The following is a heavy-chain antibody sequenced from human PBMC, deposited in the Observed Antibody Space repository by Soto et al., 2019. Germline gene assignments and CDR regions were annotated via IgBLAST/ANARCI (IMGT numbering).Heavy chain of an antibody. V-gene: IGHV4-39*01. CDR3: ARYNFWYYHETGGYSGFEN. CDR1: GVSMMSRGYY. CDR2: ISFKGTT. Sequence: SATXSLACTFSGVSMMSRGYYLGWIRQPPGNGLEWIGSISFKGTTYYNPSLQSRVTISVDMSKNQFSLNVNSVTAADTAVFYCARYNFWYYHETGGYSGFENWGQRPLVNVYS. J-gene: IGHJ4*02. D-gene: IGHD3-22*01.